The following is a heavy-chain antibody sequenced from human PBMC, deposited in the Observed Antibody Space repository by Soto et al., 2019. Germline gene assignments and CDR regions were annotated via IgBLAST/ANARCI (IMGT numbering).Heavy chain of an antibody. J-gene: IGHJ4*02. D-gene: IGHD1-26*01. CDR2: INSDGRST. CDR3: ARAGSGCYHPLDY. CDR1: GFTFSSYW. V-gene: IGHV3-74*01. Sequence: GGSLRLSCAASGFTFSSYWMHWVRQAPGKGLVWVSLINSDGRSTSYADSVKGRFTISRDNAKNTLYLQMNSLRAEDTAVYYCARAGSGCYHPLDYWGQGTLVTVSS.